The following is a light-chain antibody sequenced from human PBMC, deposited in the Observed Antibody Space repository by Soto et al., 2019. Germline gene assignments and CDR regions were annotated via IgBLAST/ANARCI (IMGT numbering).Light chain of an antibody. CDR2: DAS. J-gene: IGKJ1*01. V-gene: IGKV3-15*01. CDR1: EGVGLK. CDR3: QHYSDSPT. Sequence: EKIMTPSPAPPSLSPGERDTLLSPASEGVGLKLAWYQLKPGLPPRLLFYDASTRATGLPARFSGSGAGTEFTLSISSLQSEDFATYYCQHYSDSPTFGQGTKVDIK.